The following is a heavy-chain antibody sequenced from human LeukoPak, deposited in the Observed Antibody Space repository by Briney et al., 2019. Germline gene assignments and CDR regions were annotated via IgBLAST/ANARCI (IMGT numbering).Heavy chain of an antibody. Sequence: PSETLSLTCTVSGASVSSGSYYWSWIRQPPGKGLEWIGSIYYSGSTYYNPSLKSRVTISVDTSKNQFSLKLSSVTAADTAVYYCASSFSYGRPIAAARGYNWFDPWGQGTLVTVSS. V-gene: IGHV4-39*01. CDR2: IYYSGST. J-gene: IGHJ5*02. D-gene: IGHD6-13*01. CDR1: GASVSSGSYY. CDR3: ASSFSYGRPIAAARGYNWFDP.